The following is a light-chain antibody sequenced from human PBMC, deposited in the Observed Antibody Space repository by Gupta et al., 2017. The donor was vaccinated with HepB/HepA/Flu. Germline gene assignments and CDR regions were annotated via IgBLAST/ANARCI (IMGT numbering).Light chain of an antibody. CDR2: VSS. CDR3: QHHTNWPPRFT. J-gene: IGKJ4*01. CDR1: QSARDN. V-gene: IGKV3-11*01. Sequence: EVVLTQSLVPLSLSPGARATLSCRASQSARDNLAWYQQKVGQAPRLLVYVSSDRAPDIPGRFSGSGSGTDFTLTITSLEPEDVAFYFYQHHTNWPPRFTFGGGTKIE.